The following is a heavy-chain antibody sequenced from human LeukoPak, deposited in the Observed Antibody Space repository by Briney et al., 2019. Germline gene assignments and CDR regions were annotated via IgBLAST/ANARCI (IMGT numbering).Heavy chain of an antibody. CDR2: ISYDGSNK. D-gene: IGHD3-22*01. Sequence: GGSLRLSCAASGFTFSGYAMHWVRQAPGKGLEWVAVISYDGSNKYYADSVKGRFTISRDNSKNTLYLQMNSLRAEDTAVYYCARVNWYYDSSGYLDYWGQGTLVTVSS. CDR3: ARVNWYYDSSGYLDY. J-gene: IGHJ4*02. CDR1: GFTFSGYA. V-gene: IGHV3-30-3*01.